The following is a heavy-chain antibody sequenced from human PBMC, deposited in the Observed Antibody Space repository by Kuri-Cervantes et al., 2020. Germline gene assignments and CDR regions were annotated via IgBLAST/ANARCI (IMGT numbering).Heavy chain of an antibody. J-gene: IGHJ3*02. Sequence: SGPTLVKPTQTLTLTCTFSGFSLSTSRMRVSWIRQPPGKALEWLARIDWDDDKYCSTSLKTRLTIFKDTSKNQVVLTMTNMDPVDTATYYCARDFVPDAFDIWGQGTMVTVSS. CDR3: ARDFVPDAFDI. CDR1: GFSLSTSRMR. V-gene: IGHV2-70D*14. D-gene: IGHD2/OR15-2a*01. CDR2: IDWDDDK.